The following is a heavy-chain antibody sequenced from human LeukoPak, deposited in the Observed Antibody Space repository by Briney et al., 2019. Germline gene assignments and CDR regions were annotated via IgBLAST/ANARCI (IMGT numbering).Heavy chain of an antibody. J-gene: IGHJ4*02. D-gene: IGHD3-22*01. Sequence: SETLSLTCAVYGGSFSTYYWSWIRQPPGKGLDWIGEINHSGSTNYNPSLKSRVTISVDTSKSQFSLKLSSVTAADTAVYYCARTYDTSGYYYAFDYWGQGTLVTVSS. CDR2: INHSGST. CDR1: GGSFSTYY. CDR3: ARTYDTSGYYYAFDY. V-gene: IGHV4-34*01.